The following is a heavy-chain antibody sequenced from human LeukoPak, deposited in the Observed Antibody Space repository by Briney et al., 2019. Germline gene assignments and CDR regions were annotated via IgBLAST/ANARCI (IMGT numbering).Heavy chain of an antibody. CDR1: GYTFTNYW. Sequence: GESLKISCKGSGYTFTNYWIGWVRQMPGKGLEWMGIIYPGDSYTRYSPSFQGQVTISADKSISTAFLQWSSLKASDTAIYYCARHGDWASGIYRSYYYDMDVWGQGTTVTVS. CDR3: ARHGDWASGIYRSYYYDMDV. CDR2: IYPGDSYT. D-gene: IGHD3-10*01. J-gene: IGHJ6*02. V-gene: IGHV5-51*01.